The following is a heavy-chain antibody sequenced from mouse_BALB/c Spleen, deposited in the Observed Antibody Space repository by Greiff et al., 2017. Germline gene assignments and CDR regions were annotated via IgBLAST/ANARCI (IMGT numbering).Heavy chain of an antibody. CDR1: GFTFSDYG. CDR3: ARVGNSYAMDY. Sequence: EVHLVESGGGLVQPGGSRKLSCAASGFTFSDYGMAWVRQAPGKGPEWVAFISNLAYSIYYADTVTGRFTISRENAKNTLYLEMSSLRSEDTAMYYCARVGNSYAMDYWGQGTSVTVSS. D-gene: IGHD2-1*01. J-gene: IGHJ4*01. V-gene: IGHV5-15*02. CDR2: ISNLAYSI.